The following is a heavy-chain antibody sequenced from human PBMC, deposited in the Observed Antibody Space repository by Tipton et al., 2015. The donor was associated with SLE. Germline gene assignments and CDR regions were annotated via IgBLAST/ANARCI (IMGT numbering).Heavy chain of an antibody. CDR2: ISSSSSTI. V-gene: IGHV3-48*01. Sequence: GSLRLSCAASGFTFSSYSMNWVRQAPGKGLEWVSYISSSSSTIYYADSVKGRFTISRDNAKNSLYLQMNSLRAEDTAVYYCARDHGGSVTMIVDYMDVWGKGTTVTVSS. CDR3: ARDHGGSVTMIVDYMDV. J-gene: IGHJ6*03. D-gene: IGHD3-22*01. CDR1: GFTFSSYS.